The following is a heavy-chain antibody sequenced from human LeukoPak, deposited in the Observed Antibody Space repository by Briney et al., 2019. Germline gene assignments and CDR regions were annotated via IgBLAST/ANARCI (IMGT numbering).Heavy chain of an antibody. V-gene: IGHV3-7*01. CDR1: GFTFSSYW. CDR2: IKQDGSEK. D-gene: IGHD6-6*01. J-gene: IGHJ4*02. CDR3: ASSYGQLVRKDSGKFDY. Sequence: GGSLRLSCAASGFTFSSYWMSWVRQAPGKGLEWVANIKQDGSEKYYVDSVKGRFTIYRDNAKNSLYLQMNSLRAEDTAVYYCASSYGQLVRKDSGKFDYWGQGTLVTVSS.